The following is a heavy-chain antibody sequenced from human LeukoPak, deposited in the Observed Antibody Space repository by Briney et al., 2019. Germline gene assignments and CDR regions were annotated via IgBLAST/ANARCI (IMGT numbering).Heavy chain of an antibody. Sequence: GGSLRLTCAASGFTFSSYAMSWVRQAPGKGLSWVTGISGNGGSTYYADSVKGRFTISRDNSKNTLYLQINSLRAEDTAVYYCAGDSSGYRAWGQGTLVTVSS. CDR2: ISGNGGST. J-gene: IGHJ5*02. D-gene: IGHD3-22*01. CDR1: GFTFSSYA. V-gene: IGHV3-23*01. CDR3: AGDSSGYRA.